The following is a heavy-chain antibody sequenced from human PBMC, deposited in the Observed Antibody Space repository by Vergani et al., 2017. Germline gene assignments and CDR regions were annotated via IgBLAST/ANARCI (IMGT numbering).Heavy chain of an antibody. CDR3: ARDSRYCSSTSCYVGRDWFDP. Sequence: QVQLVQSGAEVKKPGASVKVSCKASVYTFTSYYMHWVRQAPGQGLEWMGIINPSGGSTSYAQKFQGRVTMTRDTSTSTVYMELSSLRSEATAVYYCARDSRYCSSTSCYVGRDWFDPWGQGTLVTVSS. D-gene: IGHD2-2*01. CDR2: INPSGGST. V-gene: IGHV1-46*01. J-gene: IGHJ5*02. CDR1: VYTFTSYY.